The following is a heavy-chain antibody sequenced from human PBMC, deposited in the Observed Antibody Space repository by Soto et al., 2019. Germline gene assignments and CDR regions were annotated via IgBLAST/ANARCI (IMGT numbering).Heavy chain of an antibody. CDR1: GYTFTGYY. CDR2: INPNSGGT. CDR3: AREVRYSSGWYFDY. Sequence: ASVKVSCKASGYTFTGYYMHWVRQAPGQGLEWMGWINPNSGGTNYAQKFQGWVTMTRDTSISTAYMELSRLRSDDTAVYYCAREVRYSSGWYFDYWGQGTLVTVSS. V-gene: IGHV1-2*04. D-gene: IGHD6-19*01. J-gene: IGHJ4*02.